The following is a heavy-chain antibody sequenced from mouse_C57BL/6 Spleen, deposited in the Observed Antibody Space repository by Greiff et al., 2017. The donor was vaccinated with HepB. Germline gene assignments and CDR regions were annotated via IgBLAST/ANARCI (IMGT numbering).Heavy chain of an antibody. CDR2: IDPSDSYT. CDR1: GYTFTSYW. Sequence: VQLQQPGAELVMPGASVKLSCKASGYTFTSYWMHWVKQRPGQGLEWIGEIDPSDSYTNYNQKFKGKSTLTVDKSSSTAYMQLSSLTSEDSAVYYCARWGGSSFFDYWGQGTTLTVSS. J-gene: IGHJ2*01. V-gene: IGHV1-69*01. D-gene: IGHD1-1*01. CDR3: ARWGGSSFFDY.